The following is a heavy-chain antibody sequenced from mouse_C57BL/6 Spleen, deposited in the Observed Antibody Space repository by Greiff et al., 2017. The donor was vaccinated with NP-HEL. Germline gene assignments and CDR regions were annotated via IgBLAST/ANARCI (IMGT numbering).Heavy chain of an antibody. CDR3: ARGRDYGFYAMDY. CDR1: GYTFTSYW. D-gene: IGHD1-2*01. CDR2: IHPNSGST. V-gene: IGHV1-64*01. J-gene: IGHJ4*01. Sequence: QVHVKQPGAELVKPGASVKLSCKASGYTFTSYWMHWVKQRPGQGLEWIGMIHPNSGSTNYNEKFKSKATLTVDKSSSTAYMQLSSLTSEDSAVYYCARGRDYGFYAMDYWGQGTSVTVSS.